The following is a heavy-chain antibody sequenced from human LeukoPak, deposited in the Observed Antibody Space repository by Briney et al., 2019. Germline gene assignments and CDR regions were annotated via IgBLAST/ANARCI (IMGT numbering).Heavy chain of an antibody. CDR2: IRSSSTYI. CDR3: ARDGSFTSGSYFDS. V-gene: IGHV3-21*01. D-gene: IGHD6-19*01. Sequence: PGGSLRLSCAASGFTFSSYSMNWVRQAPGKGLEWVSSIRSSSTYIYFADSVKGRFTISRDNAKNSLYLQINNLRAEDTAIYYCARDGSFTSGSYFDSWGQGTLVTVSS. J-gene: IGHJ4*02. CDR1: GFTFSSYS.